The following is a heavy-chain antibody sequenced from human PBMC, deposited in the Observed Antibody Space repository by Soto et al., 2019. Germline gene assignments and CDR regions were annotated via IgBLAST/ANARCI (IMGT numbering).Heavy chain of an antibody. Sequence: SETLSLTCTVSGGSVSSGSYYWSWIRQPPGKGLEWIGYIYYSGSTNYNPSLKSRVTISVDTSKNQFSLKLSSVTAADTAVYYCASNWNSDAFDIWGQGTMVTVSS. CDR3: ASNWNSDAFDI. V-gene: IGHV4-61*01. D-gene: IGHD1-1*01. CDR1: GGSVSSGSYY. J-gene: IGHJ3*02. CDR2: IYYSGST.